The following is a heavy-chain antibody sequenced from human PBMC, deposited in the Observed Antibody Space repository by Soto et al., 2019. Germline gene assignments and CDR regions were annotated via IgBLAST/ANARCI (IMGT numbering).Heavy chain of an antibody. D-gene: IGHD1-20*01. CDR1: GGSISSYY. J-gene: IGHJ5*02. CDR3: ARISGVDGNWNAAPSLFWFDP. CDR2: IYYSGST. V-gene: IGHV4-59*08. Sequence: SETLSLTCTVSGGSISSYYWSWIRQPPGKGLEWIGYIYYSGSTNYNPSLKSRVTISVDTSKNQFSLKLSSVTAADTAVYYCARISGVDGNWNAAPSLFWFDPWGQGTLVTVSS.